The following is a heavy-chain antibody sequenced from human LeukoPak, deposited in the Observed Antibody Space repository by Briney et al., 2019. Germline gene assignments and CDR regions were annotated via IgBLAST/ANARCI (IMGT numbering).Heavy chain of an antibody. CDR1: GGSFSGYY. D-gene: IGHD3-3*01. CDR3: ASTLRFLPYRRFDY. CDR2: INHSGST. V-gene: IGHV4-34*01. J-gene: IGHJ4*02. Sequence: PSETLSLTCAVYGGSFSGYYWSWIRQPPGKGLEWIGEINHSGSTNYNPSLKSRVTISGDTSKNQFFLRQSSVTAADTAVYYCASTLRFLPYRRFDYWGQGTLVTVPS.